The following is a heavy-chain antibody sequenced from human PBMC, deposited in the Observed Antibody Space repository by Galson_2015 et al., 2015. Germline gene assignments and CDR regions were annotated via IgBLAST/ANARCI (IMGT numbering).Heavy chain of an antibody. Sequence: SLRLSCAASGFTFSSYGMHWVRQAPGKGLEWVAVIWYDGSNKYYADSVKGRFTISRDNSKNTLYLQMNSLRAEDTAVYYCARQHSGSYPYYYGMDVWGQGTTVTVSS. CDR1: GFTFSSYG. D-gene: IGHD1-26*01. CDR3: ARQHSGSYPYYYGMDV. J-gene: IGHJ6*02. V-gene: IGHV3-33*01. CDR2: IWYDGSNK.